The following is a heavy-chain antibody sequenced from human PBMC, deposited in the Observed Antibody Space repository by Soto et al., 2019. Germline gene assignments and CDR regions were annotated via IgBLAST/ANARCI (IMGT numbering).Heavy chain of an antibody. CDR1: GGSISSSSYY. Sequence: QLQLQESGPGLVKPSETLSLTCTVSGGSISSSSYYWGWIRQPPGKGLEWIGSIFYSGSTYYNPSRMSRAAISVDTSTTRCAPKLSSVTAADTAVYYCACIFSGGYSYGFYYHGMDVWGQGTTVTVSS. J-gene: IGHJ6*02. CDR3: ACIFSGGYSYGFYYHGMDV. V-gene: IGHV4-39*01. CDR2: IFYSGST. D-gene: IGHD5-18*01.